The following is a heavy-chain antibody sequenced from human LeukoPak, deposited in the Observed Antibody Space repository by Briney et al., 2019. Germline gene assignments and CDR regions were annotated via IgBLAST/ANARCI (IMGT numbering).Heavy chain of an antibody. J-gene: IGHJ1*01. CDR2: ISSNGGST. CDR3: ARSIANERCFQH. Sequence: GGSLRLSCAASGFTFSSYAMPWVRQAPGKGLEYVSAISSNGGSTYYANSVKGRFTISRDNSKNTLYLQMGSLRAEDMAVYYCARSIANERCFQHWGQGTLVTVSS. V-gene: IGHV3-64*01. CDR1: GFTFSSYA.